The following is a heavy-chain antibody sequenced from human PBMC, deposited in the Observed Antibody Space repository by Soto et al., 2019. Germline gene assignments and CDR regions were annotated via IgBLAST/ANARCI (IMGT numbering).Heavy chain of an antibody. CDR1: GGSISSSSYY. D-gene: IGHD3-22*01. CDR3: ARPHFYDSSGYYFLSHWFDP. CDR2: IYYSGST. V-gene: IGHV4-39*01. J-gene: IGHJ5*02. Sequence: SETLSLTCTVSGGSISSSSYYWGWIRQPPGKGLEWIGSIYYSGSTYYNPSLKSRVTISVDTSKNQFSLKLSSVTAADTAVYYCARPHFYDSSGYYFLSHWFDPWGQGTLVTVSS.